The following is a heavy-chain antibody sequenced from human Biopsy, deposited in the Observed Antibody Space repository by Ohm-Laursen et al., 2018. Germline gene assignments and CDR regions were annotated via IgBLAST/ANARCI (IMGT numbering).Heavy chain of an antibody. V-gene: IGHV1-69*06. CDR2: NIPILGTG. CDR3: ATKLTGYFHH. CDR1: GDTFSNYG. J-gene: IGHJ1*01. D-gene: IGHD3-9*01. Sequence: SVKVSCKVPGDTFSNYGVNWVRQAPGQGLEWLGGNIPILGTGNYAQKFQDRVTVAADTSTSTATMELRSLRSDDTAVYYCATKLTGYFHHWGQGTLVIVSS.